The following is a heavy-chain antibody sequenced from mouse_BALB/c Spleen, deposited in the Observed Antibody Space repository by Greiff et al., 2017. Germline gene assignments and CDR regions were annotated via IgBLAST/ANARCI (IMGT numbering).Heavy chain of an antibody. CDR3: ARVGGTRFDY. V-gene: IGHV5-9-4*01. CDR1: GFTFSSYA. J-gene: IGHJ2*01. D-gene: IGHD3-1*01. Sequence: EVQLVESGGGLVKPGGSLKLSCAASGFTFSSYAMSWVRQSPEKRLEWVAEISSGGSYTYYPDTVTGRFTISRDNAKNTLYLEMSSLRSEDTAMYYCARVGGTRFDYWGQGTTLTVSS. CDR2: ISSGGSYT.